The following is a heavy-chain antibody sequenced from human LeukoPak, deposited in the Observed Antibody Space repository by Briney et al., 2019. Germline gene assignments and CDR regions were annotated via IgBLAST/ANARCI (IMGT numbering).Heavy chain of an antibody. V-gene: IGHV4-4*07. D-gene: IGHD3-10*01. J-gene: IGHJ6*03. CDR2: IYTSGST. CDR1: GGSISSYY. Sequence: SETLSLTCTASGGSISSYYWNWIRQPAGKGLEWIGRIYTSGSTNYNPSLNSRVTMSVDTSKNQFSLNLSSVTAADTAVYYCAREGYYYGSGSYRYSYYYMDVLGQGTTVTISS. CDR3: AREGYYYGSGSYRYSYYYMDV.